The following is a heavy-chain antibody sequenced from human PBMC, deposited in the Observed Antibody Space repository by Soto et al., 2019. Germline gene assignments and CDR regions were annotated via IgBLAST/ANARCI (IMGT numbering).Heavy chain of an antibody. CDR3: ASLRLDSSDFDY. J-gene: IGHJ4*02. CDR1: GYTFTSYA. Sequence: VASVKVSCKASGYTFTSYAMHWVRQAPGQRLEWMGWINAGNGNTKYSQKFQGRVTITRDTSASTACMELSSLRSEDTAVYYCASLRLDSSDFDYWGQGTLVTVSS. V-gene: IGHV1-3*01. D-gene: IGHD3-22*01. CDR2: INAGNGNT.